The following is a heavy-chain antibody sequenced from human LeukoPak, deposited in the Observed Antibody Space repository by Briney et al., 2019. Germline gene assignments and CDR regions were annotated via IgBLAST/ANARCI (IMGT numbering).Heavy chain of an antibody. Sequence: AGGSLRLSCAASGFTFSSYEMNWVRQAPGKGLEWVSYISSSGSTIYYADSVKGRFTISRDNAKNSLYLQINSLRAEDTAVYYCARDRVNFDHWGQGTLVTVSS. CDR1: GFTFSSYE. CDR2: ISSSGSTI. J-gene: IGHJ4*02. CDR3: ARDRVNFDH. V-gene: IGHV3-48*03.